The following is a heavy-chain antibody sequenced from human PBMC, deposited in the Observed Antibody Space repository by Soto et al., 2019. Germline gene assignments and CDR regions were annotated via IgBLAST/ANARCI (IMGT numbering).Heavy chain of an antibody. V-gene: IGHV4-59*12. D-gene: IGHD2-8*01. CDR1: GGSISSYY. Sequence: PSETLSLTCTVSGGSISSYYWSWIRQPPGKGLEWIGYINHSGSTNYNPSLKSRVTIPVDTSKNQFSLKLSSVTAADTAVYYCARDRYCTNGVCYIIFDYWGQGTLVTVSS. CDR3: ARDRYCTNGVCYIIFDY. CDR2: INHSGST. J-gene: IGHJ4*02.